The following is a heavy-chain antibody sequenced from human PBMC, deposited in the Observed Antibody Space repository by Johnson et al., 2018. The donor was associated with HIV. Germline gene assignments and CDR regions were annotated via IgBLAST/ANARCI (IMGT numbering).Heavy chain of an antibody. CDR3: AKDVSSSWGRAFDI. V-gene: IGHV3-30*02. Sequence: QVQLVESGGGVVQPGGSLRLSCTASGFTFSSFGMHWVRQAPGKGLEWVAFIRYDTSNKYYADSVKGRFTISRDNSRNTLDLQMNSLRAEDTAVYYCAKDVSSSWGRAFDIWGQGTMVTVSS. D-gene: IGHD6-13*01. CDR2: IRYDTSNK. J-gene: IGHJ3*02. CDR1: GFTFSSFG.